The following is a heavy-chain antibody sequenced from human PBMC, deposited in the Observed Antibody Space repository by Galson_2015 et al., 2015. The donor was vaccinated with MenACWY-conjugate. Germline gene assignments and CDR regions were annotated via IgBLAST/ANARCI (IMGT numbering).Heavy chain of an antibody. CDR1: GFTFRNYA. CDR3: ARVPRRIYDSSDYYFNS. V-gene: IGHV3-23*01. CDR2: VSSSAYTT. J-gene: IGHJ4*02. D-gene: IGHD3-22*01. Sequence: SLRLSCAASGFTFRNYAMNWVRQTPGKGLEWVSSVSSSAYTTYYADSVKGRFTVSRDDSKNTLYLQMNSLRADDTAVYYCARVPRRIYDSSDYYFNSWGQGALVTFSS.